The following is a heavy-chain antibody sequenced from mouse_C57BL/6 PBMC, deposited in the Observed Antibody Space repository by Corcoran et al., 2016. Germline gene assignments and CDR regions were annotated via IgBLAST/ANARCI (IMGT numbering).Heavy chain of an antibody. Sequence: EVQLQQSGPELVKPGASVKISCKASGYTFTDYYMNWVKQSHGKSLEWIGDINHNNGGTSYNQKFKGKATLTVDKYSSTAYMELRSLTSEDSAVYYCARGAYYYGSIYFYYWGQGTTLTVSS. D-gene: IGHD1-1*01. CDR2: INHNNGGT. CDR3: ARGAYYYGSIYFYY. V-gene: IGHV1-26*01. CDR1: GYTFTDYY. J-gene: IGHJ2*01.